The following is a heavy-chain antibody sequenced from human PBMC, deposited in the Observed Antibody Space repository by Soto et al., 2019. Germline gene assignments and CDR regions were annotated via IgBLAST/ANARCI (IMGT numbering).Heavy chain of an antibody. CDR1: GYTFTDYG. V-gene: IGHV1-18*01. CDR3: ARDQYAVGGDF. J-gene: IGHJ4*02. D-gene: IGHD1-26*01. Sequence: QVQLVQSGAEVKKPGASVKVSCKASGYTFTDYGVSWVRQAPGQGLEWMGWINTYNGKTHYAPKVQASVTMTTDTSTTTAYMELRSLKSDDTAVYFCARDQYAVGGDFWGQGTLVTVSS. CDR2: INTYNGKT.